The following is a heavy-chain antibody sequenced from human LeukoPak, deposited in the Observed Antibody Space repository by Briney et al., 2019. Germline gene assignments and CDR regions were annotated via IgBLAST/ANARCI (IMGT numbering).Heavy chain of an antibody. CDR2: IKRDGSER. V-gene: IGHV3-7*01. D-gene: IGHD3-9*01. CDR3: ASENYDILTGYYTHFDY. Sequence: PGGSLRLSCAASGFTFSRYWMSWVRQAPGKGLEWVANIKRDGSERYYVDSVKGRFTISRDNAKNSLYLQMNSLRAEDTAVYYCASENYDILTGYYTHFDYWGQGTLVTVSS. J-gene: IGHJ4*02. CDR1: GFTFSRYW.